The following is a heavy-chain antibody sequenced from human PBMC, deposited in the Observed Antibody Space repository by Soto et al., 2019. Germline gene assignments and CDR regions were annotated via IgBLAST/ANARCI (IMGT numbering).Heavy chain of an antibody. D-gene: IGHD3-3*01. CDR2: IYYSGST. V-gene: IGHV4-39*01. CDR3: ARHEWNYYYYYGMDV. Sequence: SETLSLTCTVSGGSISSSSYYWGWIRQPPGKGLEWIGSIYYSGSTYYNPSLKSRVTISVDTSKNQFSLKLSSVTAADTAVYYCARHEWNYYYYYGMDVWGQGTTVT. J-gene: IGHJ6*01. CDR1: GGSISSSSYY.